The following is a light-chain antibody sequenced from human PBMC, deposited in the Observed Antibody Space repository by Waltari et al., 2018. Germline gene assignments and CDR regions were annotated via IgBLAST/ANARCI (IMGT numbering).Light chain of an antibody. J-gene: IGKJ1*01. CDR2: QVS. CDR1: QSLVYSDGNTY. V-gene: IGKV2-24*01. CDR3: MQTVQFRWT. Sequence: DIVLTKTPLSSPVTLGQPASIPCRSSQSLVYSDGNTYLSWLQQRPGQPPRLLIYQVSNRFSGVPDRFSGSGAGTDFTLKISRVEAEDVGVYYCMQTVQFRWTFGQGTKVEIK.